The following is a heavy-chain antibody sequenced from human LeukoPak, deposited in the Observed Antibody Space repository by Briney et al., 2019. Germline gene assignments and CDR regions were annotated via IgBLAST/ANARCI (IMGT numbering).Heavy chain of an antibody. V-gene: IGHV3-21*01. J-gene: IGHJ5*02. D-gene: IGHD1-26*01. CDR2: ISSSSSYI. CDR3: ARVLVGGTNWFDP. Sequence: GGSLRLSCAASGFTFRSYSMNWVRQAPGKGLEWISSISSSSSYIYYAGSVKGRFTISRDNAKNSLYLQMNSLRAEDTSVYYCARVLVGGTNWFDPWGQGTLVTVSS. CDR1: GFTFRSYS.